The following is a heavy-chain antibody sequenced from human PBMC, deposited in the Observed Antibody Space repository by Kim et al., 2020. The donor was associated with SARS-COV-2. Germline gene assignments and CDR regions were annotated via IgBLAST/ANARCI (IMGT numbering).Heavy chain of an antibody. CDR3: ARPYCSGGSCYSDAFDI. Sequence: GESLKISCKGSGYSFTSYWIGWVRQMPGKGLEWMGIIYPGDSDTRYSPSFQGQVTISVDKSISTAYLQWSSLKASDTAMYYCARPYCSGGSCYSDAFDIWGQGTMVTVSS. D-gene: IGHD2-15*01. CDR2: IYPGDSDT. CDR1: GYSFTSYW. V-gene: IGHV5-51*01. J-gene: IGHJ3*02.